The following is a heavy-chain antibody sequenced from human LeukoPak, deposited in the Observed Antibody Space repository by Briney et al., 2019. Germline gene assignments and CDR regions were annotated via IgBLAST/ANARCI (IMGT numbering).Heavy chain of an antibody. CDR2: ISVSGGST. CDR1: GFTFSNYA. V-gene: IGHV3-23*01. D-gene: IGHD2-2*01. J-gene: IGHJ4*02. CDR3: AKVALFSSTSAEDY. Sequence: GGSLRLSCDASGFTFSNYAMSWVRQAPGKGLEWVSAISVSGGSTYYADSVKGRFTISRDNSKNTLYLQMNSLRAEDTAVYYCAKVALFSSTSAEDYWGQGTLVTVSS.